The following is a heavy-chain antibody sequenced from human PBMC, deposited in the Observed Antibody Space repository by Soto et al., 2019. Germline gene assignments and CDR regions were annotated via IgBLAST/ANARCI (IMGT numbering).Heavy chain of an antibody. CDR1: GYTFTSYG. J-gene: IGHJ4*02. D-gene: IGHD2-8*01. Sequence: QVQLVQSGAEVKKPGASVKVSCKASGYTFTSYGISWVRQAPGQGLEWMGWISAYNGNTNYAQKLQGRVTSTTDTSTSTAYMELRSLRSDDTAVYYCARDSEDIVLMVYATPPDYWGQGTLVTVSS. CDR3: ARDSEDIVLMVYATPPDY. V-gene: IGHV1-18*01. CDR2: ISAYNGNT.